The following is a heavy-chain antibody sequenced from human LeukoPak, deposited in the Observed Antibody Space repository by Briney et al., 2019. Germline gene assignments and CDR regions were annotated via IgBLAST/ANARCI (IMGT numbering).Heavy chain of an antibody. CDR2: INPNSGGT. CDR1: GYTFTSYY. V-gene: IGHV1-2*02. CDR3: ARDNDSRDPPHFDY. J-gene: IGHJ4*02. D-gene: IGHD3-16*01. Sequence: ASVKVSCKASGYTFTSYYMHWVRQAPGQGLEWMGIINPNSGGTNYAQKFQGRVTMTRDTSISTAYMELSRLRSDDTAVYYCARDNDSRDPPHFDYWGQGTLVTVSS.